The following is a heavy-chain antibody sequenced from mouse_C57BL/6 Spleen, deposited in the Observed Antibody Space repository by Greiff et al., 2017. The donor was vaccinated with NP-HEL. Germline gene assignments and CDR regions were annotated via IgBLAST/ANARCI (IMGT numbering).Heavy chain of an antibody. D-gene: IGHD2-4*01. V-gene: IGHV15-2*01. CDR1: DSEVFPIAY. CDR3: AREGDYDGFAY. Sequence: QVQLQQSGSELRSPGSSVKLSCKDFDSEVFPIAYMSWVRQKPGHGFEWIGGILPSIGRTIYGEKFEDKATLDADTLSNTAYLERNSLTSEDSAIYYCAREGDYDGFAYWGQGTLVTVSA. J-gene: IGHJ3*01. CDR2: ILPSIGRT.